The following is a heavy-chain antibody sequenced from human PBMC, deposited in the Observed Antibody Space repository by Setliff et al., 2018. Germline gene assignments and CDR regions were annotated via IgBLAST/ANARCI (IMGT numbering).Heavy chain of an antibody. J-gene: IGHJ4*02. CDR1: GFTFSSYS. CDR3: AKGSTYYGGNFDY. Sequence: PGGSLRLSCAASGFTFSSYSMNWVRQAPGKGLEWVSYISSSSSTIYYADSVKGRFTISRDNAKNSLYLQMNSLRAEDTAVYYCAKGSTYYGGNFDYWGQGTLVTVSS. CDR2: ISSSSSTI. D-gene: IGHD4-17*01. V-gene: IGHV3-48*04.